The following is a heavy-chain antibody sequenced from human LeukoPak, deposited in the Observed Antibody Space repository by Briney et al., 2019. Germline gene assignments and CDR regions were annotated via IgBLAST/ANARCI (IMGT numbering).Heavy chain of an antibody. CDR2: IHYSGST. J-gene: IGHJ4*02. CDR1: GGSISGYY. CDR3: ARGAAATRDY. D-gene: IGHD2-15*01. V-gene: IGHV4-59*01. Sequence: PSETLSLTCTVSGGSISGYYWSWIRQPPGKGLEWIGYIHYSGSTDYNPSLKSRVTISVDTSKNQFSLKLTSVTAADTAVYYCARGAAATRDYWGRESWSPSP.